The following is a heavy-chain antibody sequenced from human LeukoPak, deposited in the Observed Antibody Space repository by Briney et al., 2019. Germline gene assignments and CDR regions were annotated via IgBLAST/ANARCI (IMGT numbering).Heavy chain of an antibody. J-gene: IGHJ6*02. Sequence: GGSLRLSCAASGFTFSNAWMSWVRQAPGKGLEWVGRIKSKTDGGTTDYAAPVKGRFTISRDDSKNTLYLQMNSLKTEDTAVYYCTTESYGGYTGVYGMDVWGQGTTVTVSS. CDR1: GFTFSNAW. D-gene: IGHD1-26*01. CDR3: TTESYGGYTGVYGMDV. V-gene: IGHV3-15*01. CDR2: IKSKTDGGTT.